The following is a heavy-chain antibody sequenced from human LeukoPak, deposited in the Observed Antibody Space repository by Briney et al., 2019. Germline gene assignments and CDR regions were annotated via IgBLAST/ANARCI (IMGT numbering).Heavy chain of an antibody. CDR3: ATFGSGSNLDALDI. CDR1: GFTFSTYW. D-gene: IGHD3-10*01. J-gene: IGHJ3*02. Sequence: PGGSLRLSCAASGFTFSTYWMSWVRQAPGTGLEWVANIKQDGSEKYYVDSVKGRFTISRDNAKNSLYLQMHSLRDEDTALYYCATFGSGSNLDALDIWGQGTMVTVSS. CDR2: IKQDGSEK. V-gene: IGHV3-7*01.